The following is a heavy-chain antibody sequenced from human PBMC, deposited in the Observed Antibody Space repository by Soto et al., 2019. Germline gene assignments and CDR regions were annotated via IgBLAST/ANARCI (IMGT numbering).Heavy chain of an antibody. CDR1: GFTFSTYA. J-gene: IGHJ6*02. CDR2: IWHDGSNK. Sequence: PGESLKISCAASGFTFSTYAMSWVRQAPGKGLEWVSVIWHDGSNKYFTDSVKGRFTISRDQSKNTLYLQMNSLRAEDTAVYYCARDRSTVTTRYYYYGMDVWGQGTTVTVSS. D-gene: IGHD4-17*01. V-gene: IGHV3-33*08. CDR3: ARDRSTVTTRYYYYGMDV.